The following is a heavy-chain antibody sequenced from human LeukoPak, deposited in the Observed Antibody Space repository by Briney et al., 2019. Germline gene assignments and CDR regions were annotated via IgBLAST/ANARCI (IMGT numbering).Heavy chain of an antibody. Sequence: SVKVSCKASGGTFSSYAISWVRQAPGQGLEWMGGIIPIFGTANYALKFQGRVTITTDESTSTAYMELSSLRSEGTAVYYCARAGGYDSSGYYDYWGQGTLVTVSS. CDR3: ARAGGYDSSGYYDY. D-gene: IGHD3-22*01. CDR2: IIPIFGTA. CDR1: GGTFSSYA. J-gene: IGHJ4*02. V-gene: IGHV1-69*05.